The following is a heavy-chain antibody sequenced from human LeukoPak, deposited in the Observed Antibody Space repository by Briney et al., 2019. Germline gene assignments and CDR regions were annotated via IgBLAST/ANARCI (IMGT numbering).Heavy chain of an antibody. CDR2: VSGSGGST. J-gene: IGHJ4*02. Sequence: PSETLSLTCTVSGGSISSGSHYWDWIRQPPGKGLEWVSAVSGSGGSTYYADSVKGRFTISRDNSKNTLYLQMNSLRAEDTAVYYCARPFGSSWYTFDYWGQGTLVTVSS. V-gene: IGHV3-23*01. CDR1: GGSISSGSHY. D-gene: IGHD6-13*01. CDR3: ARPFGSSWYTFDY.